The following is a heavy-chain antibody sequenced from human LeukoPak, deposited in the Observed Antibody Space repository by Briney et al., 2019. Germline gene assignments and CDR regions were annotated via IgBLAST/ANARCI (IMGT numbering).Heavy chain of an antibody. CDR3: ARSFGAMVRGVLDY. V-gene: IGHV3-48*01. CDR1: GGSISSYY. J-gene: IGHJ4*02. Sequence: ETLSLTCTVSGGSISSYYWSWVRQAPGKGLEWVSYISSSSSTIYYADSVKGRFTISRDNAKNSLYLQMNSLRAEDTAVYYCARSFGAMVRGVLDYWGQGTLVTVSS. D-gene: IGHD3-10*01. CDR2: ISSSSSTI.